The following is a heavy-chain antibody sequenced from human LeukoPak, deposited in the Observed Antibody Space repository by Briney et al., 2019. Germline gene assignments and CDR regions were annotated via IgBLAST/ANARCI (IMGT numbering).Heavy chain of an antibody. V-gene: IGHV4-59*08. CDR2: IYYSGST. CDR3: ARRYSSSWYVGFFDP. Sequence: SETLSLTCTVSGASIRNYYWSWIRQSPGKGLEWIGYIYYSGSTNHNPSLESRVAMSVDTSKNQFSLRLSSVTAADTAIYYCARRYSSSWYVGFFDPWGQGTLVTVSS. D-gene: IGHD6-13*01. CDR1: GASIRNYY. J-gene: IGHJ5*02.